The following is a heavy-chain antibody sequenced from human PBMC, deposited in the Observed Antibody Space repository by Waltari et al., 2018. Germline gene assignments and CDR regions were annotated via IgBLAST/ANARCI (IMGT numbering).Heavy chain of an antibody. Sequence: QVYLVQSGAELKKPGASVKVSCTASGYTFTKYSMHWVRQAPGQGLEWMGWIHGGNGNTKYSKKFQDRLSISQDTSATTVYMELSSLTSEDTAVYYCAKTQYDFWSAYFDYWGQGTLVTVSS. V-gene: IGHV1-3*01. CDR1: GYTFTKYS. D-gene: IGHD3-3*01. CDR2: IHGGNGNT. J-gene: IGHJ4*02. CDR3: AKTQYDFWSAYFDY.